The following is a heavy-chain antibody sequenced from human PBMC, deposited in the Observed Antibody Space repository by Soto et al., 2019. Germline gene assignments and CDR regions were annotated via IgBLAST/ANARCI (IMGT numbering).Heavy chain of an antibody. CDR2: TYYRSKWYN. D-gene: IGHD2-15*01. V-gene: IGHV6-1*01. CDR3: ARVEEGCSGGSCQNYYYYGMDV. J-gene: IGHJ6*02. Sequence: QSQTLSLTCAISGDSVSSNSAAWNWIRQSPSRGLEWLGRTYYRSKWYNDYAVSVKSRITINPDTSKNQFSLQLNSVTPEDTAVYYCARVEEGCSGGSCQNYYYYGMDVWGQGTTVTVSS. CDR1: GDSVSSNSAA.